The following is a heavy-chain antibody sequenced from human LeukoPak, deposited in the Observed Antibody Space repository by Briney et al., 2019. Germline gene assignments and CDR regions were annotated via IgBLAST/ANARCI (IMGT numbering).Heavy chain of an antibody. Sequence: ASVKVSRKASGYTFTSYGISWVRQAPGQGLEWMGWISAYNGNTNYAQKLQGRVTMTTDTSTSTAYMELRSLRSDDTAVYYCARVRKYYDFWSGNYYMDVWGKGTTVTVSS. CDR3: ARVRKYYDFWSGNYYMDV. CDR2: ISAYNGNT. J-gene: IGHJ6*03. V-gene: IGHV1-18*01. CDR1: GYTFTSYG. D-gene: IGHD3-3*01.